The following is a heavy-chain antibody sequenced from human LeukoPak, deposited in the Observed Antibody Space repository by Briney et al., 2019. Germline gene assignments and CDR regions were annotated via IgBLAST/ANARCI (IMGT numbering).Heavy chain of an antibody. V-gene: IGHV4-39*01. CDR1: GGSISSSSYY. Sequence: SETLSLTCTVSGGSISSSSYYWGWIRQPPGKGLEWIGSIYYSGSTYYNPSLKSRATISVDTSKNQFSLKLSSVTAADTAVYYCARRYVAARHFDYWGQGTLVTVSS. J-gene: IGHJ4*02. CDR2: IYYSGST. D-gene: IGHD6-6*01. CDR3: ARRYVAARHFDY.